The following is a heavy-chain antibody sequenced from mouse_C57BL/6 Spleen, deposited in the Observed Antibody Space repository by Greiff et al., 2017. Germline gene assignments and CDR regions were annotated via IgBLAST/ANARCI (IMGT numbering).Heavy chain of an antibody. CDR3: AREVRRRGYYVDY. CDR2: INPSNGGT. CDR1: GYTFTGYW. V-gene: IGHV1-53*01. Sequence: QVQLQQPGTELVKPGASVKLSCKASGYTFTGYWMHWVKQRPGQGLEWIGNINPSNGGTNYNEKFKSKATLTVDKSSSPAYMQLSSLTSEDSAVYYCAREVRRRGYYVDYWGQGTTLTVSS. D-gene: IGHD2-14*01. J-gene: IGHJ2*01.